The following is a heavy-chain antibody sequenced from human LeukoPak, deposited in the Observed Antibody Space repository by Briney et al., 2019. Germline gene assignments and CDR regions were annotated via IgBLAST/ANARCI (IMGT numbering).Heavy chain of an antibody. CDR2: IIPIFGTA. D-gene: IGHD6-19*01. J-gene: IGHJ4*02. V-gene: IGHV1-69*06. CDR1: GGTFSSYA. CDR3: ARDPSSGWYRRFDY. Sequence: SVKVSCKASGGTFSSYAISWVRQAPGQGLEWMGGIIPIFGTANYAQKFQGRVTITADKSTSTAYMELSSLRSEDTAVYYCARDPSSGWYRRFDYWGQGTLVTVSS.